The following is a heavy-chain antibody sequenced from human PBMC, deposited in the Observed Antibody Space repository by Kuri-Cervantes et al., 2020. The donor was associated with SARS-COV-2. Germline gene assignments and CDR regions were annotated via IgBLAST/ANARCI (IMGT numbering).Heavy chain of an antibody. V-gene: IGHV1-2*04. CDR3: ATGMVRGLIQSYYYDMDV. Sequence: ASVKVSCKASGYTFSDYYMYWVRQAPGQGLEWMGWINPNSGGTNYAQKFQGWVTMTRDTSISTAYIELSRLRSDDTAVYYCATGMVRGLIQSYYYDMDVWGQGTTVTVSS. J-gene: IGHJ6*02. CDR1: GYTFSDYY. CDR2: INPNSGGT. D-gene: IGHD3-10*01.